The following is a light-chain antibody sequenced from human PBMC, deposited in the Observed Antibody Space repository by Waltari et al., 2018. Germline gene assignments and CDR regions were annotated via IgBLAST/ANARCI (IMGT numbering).Light chain of an antibody. J-gene: IGLJ2*01. CDR1: SLRTYY. CDR2: GKN. V-gene: IGLV3-19*01. CDR3: NSRDTIGDHVV. Sequence: SSELTQDPAVSVALGQTVRITCQGDSLRTYYASWYQQKSGQAPVLVFYGKNNRPSGIPDRFSDSSSGNTASLIITGTQAEDEAVYYCNSRDTIGDHVVFGGGTKLTVL.